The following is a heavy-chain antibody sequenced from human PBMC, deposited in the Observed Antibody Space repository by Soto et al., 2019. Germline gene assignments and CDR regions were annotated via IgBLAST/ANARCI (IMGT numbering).Heavy chain of an antibody. Sequence: ASVKVSCKASGYTFTGYYMHWVRQAPGQGLEWMGWINPNSGGTNYAQKFQGRVTMTRDTSISTAYMELSRLRSDETAVYYCARDHHGVPAGRLWFDPWGQGTLVTVSS. CDR1: GYTFTGYY. CDR2: INPNSGGT. CDR3: ARDHHGVPAGRLWFDP. V-gene: IGHV1-2*02. J-gene: IGHJ5*02. D-gene: IGHD2-2*01.